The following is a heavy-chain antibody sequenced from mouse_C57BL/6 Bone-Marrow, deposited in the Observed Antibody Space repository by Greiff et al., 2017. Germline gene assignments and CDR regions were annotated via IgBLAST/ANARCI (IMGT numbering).Heavy chain of an antibody. V-gene: IGHV1-76*01. D-gene: IGHD2-12*01. J-gene: IGHJ4*01. CDR1: GYTFTDYY. Sequence: QVQLKESGAELVRPGASVKLSCKASGYTFTDYYINWVKQRPGQGLEWIARIYPGSGNTYYNEKFKGKATLTAEKSSSTAYMQLSSLTSEDSAVYFCARSSYRSPYAMDYWGQGTSVTVSS. CDR3: ARSSYRSPYAMDY. CDR2: IYPGSGNT.